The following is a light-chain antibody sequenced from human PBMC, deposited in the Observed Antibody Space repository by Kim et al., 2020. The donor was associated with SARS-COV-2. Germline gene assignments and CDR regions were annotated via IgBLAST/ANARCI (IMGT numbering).Light chain of an antibody. J-gene: IGLJ3*02. CDR2: RNN. Sequence: KGLRQTATPTCTGNSNNVGNQGAAWLQQHQGHPPKLLSYRNNNRPSGISERLSASRSGNTASLTITGLQPEDEADYYCSAWDSSLSAWVFGGGTKLTVL. V-gene: IGLV10-54*01. CDR3: SAWDSSLSAWV. CDR1: SNNVGNQG.